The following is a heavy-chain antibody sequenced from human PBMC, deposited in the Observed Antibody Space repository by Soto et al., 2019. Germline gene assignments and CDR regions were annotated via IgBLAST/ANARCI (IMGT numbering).Heavy chain of an antibody. D-gene: IGHD2-15*01. CDR3: ARDTIVDCSCGSCYSGLG. CDR2: IYYSGST. Sequence: QVQLQESGPGLVKPSQTLSLTCTVSGGSISSGGYYWSWIRQHPGKGLEWIGYIYYSGSTYYNPSLKSRVTISVDTSKNQFSLKLSSVTAADTAVYYCARDTIVDCSCGSCYSGLGWGQGTLVTVSS. V-gene: IGHV4-31*03. CDR1: GGSISSGGYY. J-gene: IGHJ4*02.